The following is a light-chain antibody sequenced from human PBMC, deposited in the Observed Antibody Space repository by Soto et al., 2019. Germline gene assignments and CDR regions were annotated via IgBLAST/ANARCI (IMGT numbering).Light chain of an antibody. Sequence: EIVLTQSPGTLSLSPGERATLSCRASQSVSNNYLAWYQQKPSQAPRLLIYGASNRATGIPDRLSGSGSGTDFTLTISGLEPEDFAVYYCQQYGSSGTFGQGTKVDIK. CDR2: GAS. V-gene: IGKV3-20*01. J-gene: IGKJ1*01. CDR3: QQYGSSGT. CDR1: QSVSNNY.